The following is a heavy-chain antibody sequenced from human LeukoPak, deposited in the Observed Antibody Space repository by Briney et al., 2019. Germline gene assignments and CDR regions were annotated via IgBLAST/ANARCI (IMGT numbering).Heavy chain of an antibody. D-gene: IGHD4-11*01. Sequence: SETLSLTCTVSGGSISSSSYYWGWIRQPPGKGLEWIGSIYYSGSTYYSPSLKSRATISVDTSKNQFSLNLSSVTAADTAVYYCVRSPDYSDSYYFDYWGQGTLVTVSS. CDR3: VRSPDYSDSYYFDY. V-gene: IGHV4-39*07. J-gene: IGHJ4*02. CDR2: IYYSGST. CDR1: GGSISSSSYY.